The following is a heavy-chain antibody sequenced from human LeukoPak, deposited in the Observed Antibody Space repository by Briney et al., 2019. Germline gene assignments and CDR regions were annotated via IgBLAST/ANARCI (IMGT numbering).Heavy chain of an antibody. CDR1: GYTLTELS. CDR2: FDPEDGET. CDR3: ATAPDPYSETNWFDP. J-gene: IGHJ5*02. V-gene: IGHV1-24*01. D-gene: IGHD4-11*01. Sequence: ASVKVSCKVSGYTLTELSMHWVRQAPGKGLEWMGGFDPEDGETIYAQKFQGRVTMTEDTSTDTAYMELSSLRSEDTAVYYCATAPDPYSETNWFDPWGQGTLVTVSS.